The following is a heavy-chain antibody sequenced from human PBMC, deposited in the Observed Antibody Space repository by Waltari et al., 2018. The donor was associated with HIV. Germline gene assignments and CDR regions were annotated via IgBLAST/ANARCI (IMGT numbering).Heavy chain of an antibody. J-gene: IGHJ3*02. V-gene: IGHV3-33*06. Sequence: QAELMESGGGALTPGGSLKLSRAASGFPFRTYGMHWVRQAPGKGLEWVAVIWSDGYNKFYADSVRGRFTFSRDNSKYTLSLQMNSLRAEDTALYYCVKERGPFNGFDIWGQGTMVTVSS. CDR2: IWSDGYNK. CDR3: VKERGPFNGFDI. D-gene: IGHD3-16*01. CDR1: GFPFRTYG.